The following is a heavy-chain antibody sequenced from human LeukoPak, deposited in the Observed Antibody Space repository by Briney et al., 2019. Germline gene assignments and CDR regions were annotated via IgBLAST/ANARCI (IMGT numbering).Heavy chain of an antibody. CDR2: INHSGST. D-gene: IGHD3-22*01. Sequence: SETLSLTCAVYGGSFSGYYWSWIRQPPGKGLEWIGEINHSGSTNYNPSLKSRVTISVDTSKNQFSLKLSSVTAADTAVYYCATPTGDSSGYYSDYWGQGTLVTVSS. CDR1: GGSFSGYY. V-gene: IGHV4-34*01. CDR3: ATPTGDSSGYYSDY. J-gene: IGHJ4*02.